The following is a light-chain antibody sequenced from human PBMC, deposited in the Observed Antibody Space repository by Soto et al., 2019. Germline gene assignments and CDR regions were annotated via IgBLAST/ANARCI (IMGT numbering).Light chain of an antibody. CDR2: EVT. Sequence: QPVLTQPASVSGSPGQSITISCTGTSSDIGIYNYVSWYRQHPGKAPKLMIYEVTNRPSGVSNRFSGSKSGNTASLTISGLQAEDEADYYCSSYTTNSTWVFGGGTKVTV. CDR3: SSYTTNSTWV. V-gene: IGLV2-14*01. J-gene: IGLJ3*02. CDR1: SSDIGIYNY.